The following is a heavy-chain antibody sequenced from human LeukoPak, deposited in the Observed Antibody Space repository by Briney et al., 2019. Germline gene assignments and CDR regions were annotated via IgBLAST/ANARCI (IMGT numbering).Heavy chain of an antibody. CDR3: ATDLSSPPGHTSPMDV. CDR1: GYTFTSYD. J-gene: IGHJ6*02. CDR2: MNPNSGNT. V-gene: IGHV1-8*01. Sequence: ASVKVSCKASGYTFTSYDINWVRQATGQGLEWMGWMNPNSGNTGYAQKFQGRVTMTEDTSTDTAYMELSSLRSEDTAVYYCATDLSSPPGHTSPMDVWGQGTTVTVSS. D-gene: IGHD1-1*01.